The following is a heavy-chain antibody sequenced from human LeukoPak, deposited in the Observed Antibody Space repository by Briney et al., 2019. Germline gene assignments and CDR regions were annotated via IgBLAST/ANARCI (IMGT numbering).Heavy chain of an antibody. Sequence: PGGSLRLSCAASGFTFSDYYMSWIRQAPGKGLEWVSYISSSGSTIYYADSVKGRFTISRDNAKNSLYLQMNSLRAEDTAVYYCASGVEVATINDFDYWGQGTLVTVSS. CDR1: GFTFSDYY. J-gene: IGHJ4*02. V-gene: IGHV3-11*01. CDR3: ASGVEVATINDFDY. CDR2: ISSSGSTI. D-gene: IGHD5-24*01.